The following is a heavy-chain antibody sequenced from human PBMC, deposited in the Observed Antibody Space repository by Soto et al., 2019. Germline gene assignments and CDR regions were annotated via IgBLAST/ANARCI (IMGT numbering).Heavy chain of an antibody. D-gene: IGHD2-15*01. V-gene: IGHV3-48*03. CDR3: VRGGGGGLFDP. CDR2: ISGSGTT. CDR1: GYTFNSHE. Sequence: PGGSLRLSCVASGYTFNSHEMNWVRQAPGKGLEWISSISGSGTTNYADSVKGRFTISRDNAKRSLYLQMMSLTAEDTAIYYCVRGGGGGLFDPWGQGTMVTVSS. J-gene: IGHJ5*02.